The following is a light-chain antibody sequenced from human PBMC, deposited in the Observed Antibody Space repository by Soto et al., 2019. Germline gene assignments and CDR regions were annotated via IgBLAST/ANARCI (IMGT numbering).Light chain of an antibody. V-gene: IGKV1-39*01. J-gene: IGKJ1*01. CDR2: AAS. Sequence: DIQMTQSPSTLSASVGDRVTITCRASQSISTYLNWYQQKLGRAPTLLIYAASSLQSGVPSRFSGGGSRTDFTLTISNLQPEDFAMYFCQQCYSSPRTFGQGTKVDIK. CDR1: QSISTY. CDR3: QQCYSSPRT.